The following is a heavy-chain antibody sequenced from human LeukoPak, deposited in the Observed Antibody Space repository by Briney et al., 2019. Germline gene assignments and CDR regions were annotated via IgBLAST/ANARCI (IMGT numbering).Heavy chain of an antibody. V-gene: IGHV5-51*01. Sequence: GESLKISCKGSGYSFTSYWIGWVRQMPGKGLEWMGIIYPGDSDTRYSPSIQGQVTIPADKSISTAYLQWSSLKASDTAMYYCASSLMIGESYYYMDVWGKGTTVTVSS. CDR2: IYPGDSDT. CDR3: ASSLMIGESYYYMDV. J-gene: IGHJ6*03. D-gene: IGHD3-22*01. CDR1: GYSFTSYW.